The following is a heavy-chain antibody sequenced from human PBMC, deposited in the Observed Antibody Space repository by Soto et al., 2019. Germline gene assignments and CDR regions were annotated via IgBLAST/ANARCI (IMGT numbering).Heavy chain of an antibody. CDR1: GYIFRAYG. Sequence: EAQLVEAGGGLVQPGGSLRLSCSASGYIFRAYGMQWVRQAPGKGLEYVSGISSNGGSTDYADSVKGRFTISRDNSKNTLYLQMSSLRVEDTAVYYCVKDRYYDSSDYYGVQDDIWGQGTLVTVSS. J-gene: IGHJ4*02. CDR3: VKDRYYDSSDYYGVQDDI. D-gene: IGHD3-22*01. V-gene: IGHV3-64D*06. CDR2: ISSNGGST.